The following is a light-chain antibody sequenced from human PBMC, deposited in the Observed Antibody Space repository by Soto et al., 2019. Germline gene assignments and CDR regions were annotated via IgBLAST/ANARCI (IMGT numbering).Light chain of an antibody. CDR2: EVS. CDR1: SSDVGGYNS. CDR3: SSYTSSSTLEV. J-gene: IGLJ1*01. V-gene: IGLV2-14*01. Sequence: QSALTQPASVSGSPGQSITISCTGTSSDVGGYNSVSWYQQHPGKAPKLMIYEVSDRPSGVSNRFSGSKSGNTASLTISGLQAEDEADYYCSSYTSSSTLEVFGTGTKLTVL.